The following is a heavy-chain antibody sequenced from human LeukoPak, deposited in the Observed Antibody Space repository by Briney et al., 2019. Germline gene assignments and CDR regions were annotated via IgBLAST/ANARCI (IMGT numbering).Heavy chain of an antibody. V-gene: IGHV4-4*07. CDR3: ATFPPFSTSSQGGAFDI. CDR2: IYTSGST. D-gene: IGHD2-2*01. CDR1: GGSISSYY. J-gene: IGHJ3*02. Sequence: SETLSLPCTVSGGSISSYYWSWIRQPAGKGLEWIGRIYTSGSTNYNPSLKSRVTMSVDTSKNQFSLKLSSVTAADTAVYYCATFPPFSTSSQGGAFDIWGQGTMVTVSS.